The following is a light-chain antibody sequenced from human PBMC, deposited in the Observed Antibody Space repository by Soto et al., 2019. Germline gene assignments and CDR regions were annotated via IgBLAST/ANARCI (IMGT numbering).Light chain of an antibody. V-gene: IGKV3-20*01. CDR2: GAS. Sequence: EILLTQSPGTLCLSPGERATLACRASQSVSSSYLAWYQQKTGQAPRILIYGASSRDTGIPDRFSGSGSGTDFTLTISRLEPEDFAVYYCQQYGSSPWTFGQGTKVDIK. CDR1: QSVSSSY. J-gene: IGKJ1*01. CDR3: QQYGSSPWT.